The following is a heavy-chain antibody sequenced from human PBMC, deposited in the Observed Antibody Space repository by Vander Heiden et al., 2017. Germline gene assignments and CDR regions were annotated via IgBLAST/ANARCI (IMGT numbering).Heavy chain of an antibody. CDR1: GFTFRSYI. Sequence: EVQRVASGGGLVKPGGSLRLSCAASGFTFRSYIMNWVRQAPGKGLEWVSYISPTSTYIYYTDSVKGRFTISRDNAKNSLYLQMYSLRAEDTAVYYCARASYSSSPDYWGQGTLVTVSS. D-gene: IGHD6-6*01. CDR2: ISPTSTYI. J-gene: IGHJ4*02. V-gene: IGHV3-21*01. CDR3: ARASYSSSPDY.